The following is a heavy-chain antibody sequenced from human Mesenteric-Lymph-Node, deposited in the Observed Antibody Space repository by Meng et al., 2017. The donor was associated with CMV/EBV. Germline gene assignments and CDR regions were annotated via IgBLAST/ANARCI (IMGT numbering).Heavy chain of an antibody. J-gene: IGHJ4*02. CDR1: GSSISSRSW. D-gene: IGHD5-12*01. CDR2: IYHSGST. CDR3: AGIVATRVLSSYFDY. V-gene: IGHV4-4*02. Sequence: GSSISSRSWWMWVRPPPGQGLESIVEIYHSGSTNYNPSLKSRITISVDKSTTQFSLKLSSVTAADTAVYYCAGIVATRVLSSYFDYWGQGTLVTVSS.